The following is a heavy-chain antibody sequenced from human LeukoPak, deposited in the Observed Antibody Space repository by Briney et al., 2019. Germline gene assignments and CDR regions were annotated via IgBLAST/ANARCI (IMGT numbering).Heavy chain of an antibody. CDR1: GFTFSTFA. CDR3: ATYRQVLLPFES. CDR2: IFPSGGEI. V-gene: IGHV3-23*01. Sequence: SGGSLRLSCAASGFTFSTFAMIWVRQPPGKGLEWVSSIFPSGGEIHYADSVRGRFTISRDNSKSTLSLQMNSLRAKDTAIYYCATYRQVLLPFESWGQGTLVTVSS. D-gene: IGHD2-8*02. J-gene: IGHJ4*02.